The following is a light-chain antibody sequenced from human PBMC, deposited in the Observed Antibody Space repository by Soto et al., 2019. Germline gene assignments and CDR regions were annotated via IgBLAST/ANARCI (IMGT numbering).Light chain of an antibody. J-gene: IGLJ2*01. CDR2: EVT. CDR3: CSYAGASIVVV. CDR1: SNDVGSYNL. V-gene: IGLV2-23*02. Sequence: ALTQPASVSGSPGQSVTISCSGTSNDVGSYNLVSWYQQHPGQAPKLMISEVTKRPSGVSNRFSGSKSGNTASLTISGLQAEDEADYYCCSYAGASIVVVFGGGTKLTVL.